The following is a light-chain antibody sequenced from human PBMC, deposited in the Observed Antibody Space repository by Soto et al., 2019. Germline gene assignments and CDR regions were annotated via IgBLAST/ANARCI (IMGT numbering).Light chain of an antibody. Sequence: DIQMTQSPSTLSASVGDRVTITCRASQRISNYLAWYQQKAGKAPKLLISDASDLERGVPPRFSSSGSGTEFTLTISSLQPDDFATYYCQHYNSYSRTFGQGTNVEIK. CDR1: QRISNY. CDR2: DAS. J-gene: IGKJ1*01. CDR3: QHYNSYSRT. V-gene: IGKV1-5*01.